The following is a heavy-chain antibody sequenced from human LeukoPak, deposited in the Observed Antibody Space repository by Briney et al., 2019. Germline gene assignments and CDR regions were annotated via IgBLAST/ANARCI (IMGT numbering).Heavy chain of an antibody. CDR1: GFTFSSYA. D-gene: IGHD3-22*01. CDR2: ISGSGGST. CDR3: AKFRGMIVASYFFDY. V-gene: IGHV3-23*01. J-gene: IGHJ4*02. Sequence: PGGSLRLSCAASGFTFSSYAMSWVRQAPGKGLEWVSAISGSGGSTYYADSVKGRLTISRDNSKNTLYLHMNSLRAEDTAIYYCAKFRGMIVASYFFDYWGQGALVTVSS.